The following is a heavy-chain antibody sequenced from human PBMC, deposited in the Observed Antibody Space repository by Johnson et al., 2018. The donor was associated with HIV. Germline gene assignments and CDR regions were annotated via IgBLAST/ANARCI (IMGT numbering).Heavy chain of an antibody. D-gene: IGHD1-26*01. CDR2: IYSGDTT. CDR1: GFTVSNNY. J-gene: IGHJ3*02. Sequence: VQLVESGGALVQPGGSLRLSCAASGFTVSNNYMSWVRQAPGKGLEWVSIIYSGDTTYYADSVKGRFTISRDNSRNTLYLQMSSLRAEDTAVYYCARGAPSDMAAFDIWGQGTMVTVSS. V-gene: IGHV3-66*01. CDR3: ARGAPSDMAAFDI.